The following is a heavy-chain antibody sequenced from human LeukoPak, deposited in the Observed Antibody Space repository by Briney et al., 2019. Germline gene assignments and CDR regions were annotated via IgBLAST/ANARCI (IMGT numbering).Heavy chain of an antibody. CDR2: INASGGST. V-gene: IGHV1-46*01. CDR3: ARAGVIYFDY. D-gene: IGHD2-21*01. Sequence: ASVKVSCKASGYTFTSYYIHWVRQAPGQGLEWMGIINASGGSTTYAQKFQGRVTMTRDTSTRTVYTELSSLRSEDTAVYYCARAGVIYFDYWGQRTLVTVSS. J-gene: IGHJ4*02. CDR1: GYTFTSYY.